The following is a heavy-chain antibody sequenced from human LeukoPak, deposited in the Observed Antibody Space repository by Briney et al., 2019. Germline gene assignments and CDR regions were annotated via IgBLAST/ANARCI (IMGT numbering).Heavy chain of an antibody. Sequence: GGSLRLSCSASGFSLSDYGMSWVRQAPGKGLEWVGRSRNKAASYTTEYAASVKGRFTISRDESKNSLYLQMNSLKTEDTAVYYCLVGTTKPFDYWGQGTLVTVSS. CDR1: GFSLSDYG. V-gene: IGHV3-72*01. CDR3: LVGTTKPFDY. J-gene: IGHJ4*02. D-gene: IGHD1-26*01. CDR2: SRNKAASYTT.